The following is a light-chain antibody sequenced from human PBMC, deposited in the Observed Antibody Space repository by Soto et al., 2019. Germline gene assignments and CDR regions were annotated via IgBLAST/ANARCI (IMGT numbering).Light chain of an antibody. V-gene: IGKV3-11*01. Sequence: EIVLTQSPGTLSLSPGARATLSCRASQSVNSYLAWYQQKPGQAPRLLIYDASNRATGIPARFSGGGSGKEFTINIRSTEAAYLEVYCWQQRSNWRLTFGQVT. CDR2: DAS. CDR3: QQRSNWRLT. J-gene: IGKJ1*01. CDR1: QSVNSY.